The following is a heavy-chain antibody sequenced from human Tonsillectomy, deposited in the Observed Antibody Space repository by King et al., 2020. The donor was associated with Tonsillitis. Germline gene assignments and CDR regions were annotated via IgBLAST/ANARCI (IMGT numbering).Heavy chain of an antibody. Sequence: VQLQESGPGLVKPSETLSLTCTVSGGSISTYYWSWIRQTPGKGLDWIGFIYYSESTNYNPSLKSRVPISLDTSTNQFSLKLSSVTAADTAVYYCARVAGTYGGFGQLYFDYWGQGTLVTVSS. CDR1: GGSISTYY. CDR2: IYYSEST. V-gene: IGHV4-59*01. CDR3: ARVAGTYGGFGQLYFDY. J-gene: IGHJ4*02. D-gene: IGHD2-8*01.